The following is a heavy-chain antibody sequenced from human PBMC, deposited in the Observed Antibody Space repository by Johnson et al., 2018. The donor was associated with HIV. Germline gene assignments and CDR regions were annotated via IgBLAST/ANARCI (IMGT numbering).Heavy chain of an antibody. CDR1: GFTFSSYA. Sequence: QVQLVESGGGVVQPGRSLRLSCAASGFTFSSYAMHWVRQAPGKGLEWVAFIRYDGSNKYYADSVKGRFTISRDNSKNTLYLQMNSLRAGDTAVYYCARGSYGYGDAFDIWGQGTMVTVSS. V-gene: IGHV3-33*08. D-gene: IGHD5-18*01. J-gene: IGHJ3*02. CDR2: IRYDGSNK. CDR3: ARGSYGYGDAFDI.